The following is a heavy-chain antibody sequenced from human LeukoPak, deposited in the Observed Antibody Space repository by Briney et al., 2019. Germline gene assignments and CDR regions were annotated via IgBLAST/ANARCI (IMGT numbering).Heavy chain of an antibody. CDR1: GGSFSGYY. V-gene: IGHV4-34*01. CDR3: ARHYGP. Sequence: PSETLSLTCAVYGGSFSGYYWSWIRQPPGKGLEWIGSIYYSGSTYYNPSLKSRVTISVDTSKNQFSLKLNSVTASDTAVYYCARHYGPWGQGTLVTVSS. CDR2: IYYSGST. J-gene: IGHJ4*02. D-gene: IGHD3-16*01.